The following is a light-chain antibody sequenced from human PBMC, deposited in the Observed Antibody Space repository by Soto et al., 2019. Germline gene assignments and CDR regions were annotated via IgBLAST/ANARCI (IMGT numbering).Light chain of an antibody. CDR2: GAS. Sequence: EIVLAQSPGTLSLSPGERDTLSCKASQSVSSSSLAWYQHKRGQAPRLLIHGASSRATGIPDRFSGSGSGTDFTLTISRLEPEDFAVYYCQQYGGSPRTFGQGTKVDI. J-gene: IGKJ1*01. CDR3: QQYGGSPRT. V-gene: IGKV3-20*01. CDR1: QSVSSSS.